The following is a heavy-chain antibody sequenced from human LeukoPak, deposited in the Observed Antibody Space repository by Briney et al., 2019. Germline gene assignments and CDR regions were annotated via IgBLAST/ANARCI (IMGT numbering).Heavy chain of an antibody. CDR1: GYTFTYRY. Sequence: ASVKDSCKASGYTFTYRYLHWVRQAPRQALKWMGWITPFNGNTNYAQKFQDRVTITRDRSMSTAYMELSSPRSEDTAMYYCARSGSGATNDAFDIWGQGTMVTVSS. V-gene: IGHV1-45*03. CDR3: ARSGSGATNDAFDI. CDR2: ITPFNGNT. J-gene: IGHJ3*02. D-gene: IGHD3-10*01.